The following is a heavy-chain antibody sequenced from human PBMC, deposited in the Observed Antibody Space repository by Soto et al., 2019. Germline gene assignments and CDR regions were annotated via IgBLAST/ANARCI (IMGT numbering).Heavy chain of an antibody. Sequence: SETLSLTCAVYGGSFSGYYWSWIRQPPGKGLEWIGEINHSGSTNYNPSLKSRVTISVDTSKNQFSLKLSSVTAADTAVYYCARGPFLNIVAAITGSLFDYWGQGTLVTVSS. CDR3: ARGPFLNIVAAITGSLFDY. J-gene: IGHJ4*02. CDR2: INHSGST. V-gene: IGHV4-34*01. D-gene: IGHD5-12*01. CDR1: GGSFSGYY.